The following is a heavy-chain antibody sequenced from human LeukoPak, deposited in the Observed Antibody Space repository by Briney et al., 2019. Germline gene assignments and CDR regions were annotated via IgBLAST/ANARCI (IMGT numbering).Heavy chain of an antibody. Sequence: PGGSLRLSCAASGFTFSSYGMNWVRQAPGKGLEWVSGISGSGDSTYYADSAKGRFTISRDNSKNTLYLQMNSLRAEDTAVYYCARRSGIAVAGAFDYWGQGTLVTVSS. CDR2: ISGSGDST. CDR3: ARRSGIAVAGAFDY. J-gene: IGHJ4*02. V-gene: IGHV3-23*01. CDR1: GFTFSSYG. D-gene: IGHD6-19*01.